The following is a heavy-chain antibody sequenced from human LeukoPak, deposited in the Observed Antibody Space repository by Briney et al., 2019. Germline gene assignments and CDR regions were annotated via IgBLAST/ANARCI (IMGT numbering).Heavy chain of an antibody. D-gene: IGHD3-3*01. V-gene: IGHV3-48*04. Sequence: PGGSLRLSVAPPGFTFSSYSMNWFRQPPGKGLEWVSSFSGISITIYYADSVKGRFTISRDNAKNSLYLQMNSLRAEDTAVYYCARVRVLEWLVQPYYYYYYMDVWGKGTTVTVSS. CDR2: FSGISITI. J-gene: IGHJ6*03. CDR1: GFTFSSYS. CDR3: ARVRVLEWLVQPYYYYYYMDV.